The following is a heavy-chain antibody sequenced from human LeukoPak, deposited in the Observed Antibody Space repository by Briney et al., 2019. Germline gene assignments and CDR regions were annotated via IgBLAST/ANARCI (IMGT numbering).Heavy chain of an antibody. D-gene: IGHD3-10*02. CDR3: ARSTGSTMFIDY. Sequence: SGTLSLTCTVSGGSISPYYWSWIRQPPGKGLEWLGYIYYSGNTDYNPTLKSRVAISVDTSKNQFSLKLSSVTAADTAVYYCARSTGSTMFIDYWGQGTLFTVSS. CDR2: IYYSGNT. V-gene: IGHV4-59*01. J-gene: IGHJ4*02. CDR1: GGSISPYY.